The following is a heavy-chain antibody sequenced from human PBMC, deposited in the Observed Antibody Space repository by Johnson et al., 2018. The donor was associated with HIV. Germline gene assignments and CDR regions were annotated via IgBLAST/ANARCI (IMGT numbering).Heavy chain of an antibody. CDR1: GFIFDDFA. CDR3: AKVSSSSTWAHDPFDV. D-gene: IGHD6-6*01. Sequence: VQLVESGGGLVQPGRSLRLSCAASGFIFDDFAMHWVRQVPGKGLEWVSGITSNSGSIDYADSVKGRFTISRDNAKNSLYLQMNSLRVEDTALYYCAKVSSSSTWAHDPFDVWGQGTMVTVSS. J-gene: IGHJ3*01. CDR2: ITSNSGSI. V-gene: IGHV3-9*01.